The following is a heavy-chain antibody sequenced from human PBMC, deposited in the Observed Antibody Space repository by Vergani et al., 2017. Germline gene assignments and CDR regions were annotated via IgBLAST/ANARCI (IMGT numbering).Heavy chain of an antibody. CDR3: TKGSRGYTGYFFDY. V-gene: IGHV3-23*04. J-gene: IGHJ4*02. CDR1: GFTFRNYA. D-gene: IGHD5-12*01. Sequence: EVQMVESGGGLVKPGGSLRLSCAASGFTFRNYAMTWVRQAPGKGLEWVSSVSGSSATPYYADSVKGRFIISRDNSKNTLHLQMNSLRADDTAVYYCTKGSRGYTGYFFDYWGQGTLATVSS. CDR2: VSGSSATP.